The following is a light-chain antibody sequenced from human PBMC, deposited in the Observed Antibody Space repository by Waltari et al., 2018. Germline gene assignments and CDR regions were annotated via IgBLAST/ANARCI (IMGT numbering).Light chain of an antibody. V-gene: IGLV4-69*01. CDR3: QTGGHGTWV. CDR2: VNSEGSH. CDR1: SGHSSNL. Sequence: QLVLTQSPSASASLGASVKLTCTLSSGHSSNLIAWHQQQPEKCPRYLMKVNSEGSHSKGDEIPDRFSGSSSGAERYLPISSLQSEDEADYYCQTGGHGTWVFGGGTKLTVL. J-gene: IGLJ3*02.